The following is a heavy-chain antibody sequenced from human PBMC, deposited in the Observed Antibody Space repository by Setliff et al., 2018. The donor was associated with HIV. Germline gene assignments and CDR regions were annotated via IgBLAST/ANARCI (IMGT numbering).Heavy chain of an antibody. J-gene: IGHJ3*02. D-gene: IGHD3-10*01. CDR3: ARDWNYFASGSNAFDI. V-gene: IGHV1-18*01. Sequence: ASVKVSCKASGYTFTSYAIHWMRQAPGQRLEWMGWISAYNGKTNLAQKFQGRVTVTTDSSTSTAYMELRSLRSDDTAVYFCARDWNYFASGSNAFDIWGQGTMVTVSS. CDR1: GYTFTSYA. CDR2: ISAYNGKT.